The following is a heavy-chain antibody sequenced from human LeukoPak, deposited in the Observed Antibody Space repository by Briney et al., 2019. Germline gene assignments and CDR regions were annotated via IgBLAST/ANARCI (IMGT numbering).Heavy chain of an antibody. CDR1: GGSFSGYY. D-gene: IGHD3-22*01. Sequence: SETLSLTCAVYGGSFSGYYWSWIRQPPGKGLEWIGEINHSGSTNYNPSLKSRVTISVDTSKNQFSLKLSSVTAVDTAVYYCARELNYYDSSGPRFDPWGQGTLVTVSS. CDR3: ARELNYYDSSGPRFDP. V-gene: IGHV4-34*01. J-gene: IGHJ5*02. CDR2: INHSGST.